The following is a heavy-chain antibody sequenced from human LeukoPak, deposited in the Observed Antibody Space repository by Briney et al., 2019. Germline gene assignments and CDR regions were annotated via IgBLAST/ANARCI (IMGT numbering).Heavy chain of an antibody. D-gene: IGHD1-26*01. V-gene: IGHV3-23*01. J-gene: IGHJ4*02. CDR1: GFIFRDYD. CDR2: LGNNGDT. Sequence: PGGSLSLSCVASGFIFRDYDMSWVRQPPGKGLEWVSTLGNNGDTNYEDSVKGRFTISRDNSRNTMYLQTNSLRAEDTALYYCAKQEGWELGDYYFDYWGQGTLVTVSS. CDR3: AKQEGWELGDYYFDY.